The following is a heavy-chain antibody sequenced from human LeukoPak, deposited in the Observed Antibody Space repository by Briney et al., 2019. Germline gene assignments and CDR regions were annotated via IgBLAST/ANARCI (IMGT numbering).Heavy chain of an antibody. J-gene: IGHJ4*02. CDR1: GGPISSSSYY. Sequence: SETLSLTCTVSGGPISSSSYYWGWIRQPPGKGLEWIGSIYYSGSTYYNPSLKSRVTISVETSKNQFSLKVSSVTAADTAVYYCARHRYDVWSGYYTYFDHWGQGTLVTVSS. CDR2: IYYSGST. D-gene: IGHD3-3*01. V-gene: IGHV4-39*01. CDR3: ARHRYDVWSGYYTYFDH.